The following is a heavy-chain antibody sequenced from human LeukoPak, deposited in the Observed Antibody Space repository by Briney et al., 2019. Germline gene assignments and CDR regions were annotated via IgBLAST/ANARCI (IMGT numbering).Heavy chain of an antibody. CDR1: GNSISSGDNY. CDR3: ARGGKYIVVVTAIPYYYYMDV. D-gene: IGHD2-21*02. J-gene: IGHJ6*03. Sequence: SETLSLTCTVSGNSISSGDNYWSWIRQPAGKGLEWIGRIYTSGSTNYNPSLKSRVTISGDTSKNQFSLRLSSVTAADTAVYYCARGGKYIVVVTAIPYYYYMDVWGKGTTVTVSS. CDR2: IYTSGST. V-gene: IGHV4-61*02.